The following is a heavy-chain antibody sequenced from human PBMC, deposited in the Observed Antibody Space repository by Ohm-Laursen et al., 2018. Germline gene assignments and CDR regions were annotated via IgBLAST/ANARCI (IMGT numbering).Heavy chain of an antibody. D-gene: IGHD6-13*01. Sequence: ASVKASCKASGYTFTSYEINWVRQATGQGLEWMGWMNPNSGDTGYAQKFQGRVTMTRTTSITTAYMELSSLTSEGTAVYYCERTPGIAADHNFWGQGTLVTVSS. J-gene: IGHJ4*02. V-gene: IGHV1-8*01. CDR3: ERTPGIAADHNF. CDR2: MNPNSGDT. CDR1: GYTFTSYE.